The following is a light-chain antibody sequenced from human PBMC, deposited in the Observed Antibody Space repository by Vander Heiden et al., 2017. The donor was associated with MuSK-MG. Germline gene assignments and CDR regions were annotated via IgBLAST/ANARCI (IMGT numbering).Light chain of an antibody. V-gene: IGKV1-39*01. Sequence: DIQMTQSPSSLSASVGDRVTITCRASQSISSYLNWYQQKPGKAPKLLIYAASSLQSGVPSRFSGSASGTDFTLTISRLQPEDFATYYCQQSDSTPYTFGQGTKTXIK. CDR3: QQSDSTPYT. CDR2: AAS. CDR1: QSISSY. J-gene: IGKJ2*01.